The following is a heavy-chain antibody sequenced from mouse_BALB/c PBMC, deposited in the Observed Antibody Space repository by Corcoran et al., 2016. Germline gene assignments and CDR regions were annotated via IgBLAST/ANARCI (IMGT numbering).Heavy chain of an antibody. D-gene: IGHD1-2*01. CDR1: GYTFSSYW. J-gene: IGHJ3*01. CDR3: ARSDTTARFAY. V-gene: IGHV1-9*01. Sequence: QVQLQQSGAELMKPGASVKISCKATGYTFSSYWIEWVKQRPGHGLEWIGEILPGSGSTNYNEKFKGKATFTADTSSNTAYMPLSSMTSEDSAVYYCARSDTTARFAYWGQGTLVTVSA. CDR2: ILPGSGST.